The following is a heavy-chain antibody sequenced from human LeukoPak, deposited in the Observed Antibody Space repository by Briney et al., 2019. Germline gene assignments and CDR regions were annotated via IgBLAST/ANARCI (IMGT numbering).Heavy chain of an antibody. V-gene: IGHV3-48*04. J-gene: IGHJ4*02. Sequence: GGSLRLSCAASGFTFSSYSMNWVRQAPGKGLEWVSYISSSGSTIYYADSVKGRFTISRDNAKNSLYLQMNSLRAEDTAVYYCARVLLWFGELYFDYWGQGTLVTVSS. D-gene: IGHD3-10*01. CDR1: GFTFSSYS. CDR3: ARVLLWFGELYFDY. CDR2: ISSSGSTI.